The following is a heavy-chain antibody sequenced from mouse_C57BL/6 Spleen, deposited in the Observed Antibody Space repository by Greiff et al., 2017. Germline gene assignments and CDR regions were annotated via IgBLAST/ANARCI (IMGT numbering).Heavy chain of an antibody. Sequence: QVQLQQSGPELVKPGASVKLSCKASGYTFTSYDINWVKQRPGQGLEWIGWIYPRDGSTKYNEKFKGKATLTVDTSSSTAYMELHSLTSEDSAVYFGARGAVGSPWYFDVWGTGTTVTVSS. V-gene: IGHV1-85*01. D-gene: IGHD1-1*01. CDR1: GYTFTSYD. CDR2: IYPRDGST. CDR3: ARGAVGSPWYFDV. J-gene: IGHJ1*03.